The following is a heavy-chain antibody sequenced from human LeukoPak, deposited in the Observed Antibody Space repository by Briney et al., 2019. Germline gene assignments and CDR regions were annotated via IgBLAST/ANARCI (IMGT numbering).Heavy chain of an antibody. CDR2: ISSDGTRI. CDR1: AFTFSTYE. D-gene: IGHD6-19*01. CDR3: ARDGSGCHTY. J-gene: IGHJ4*02. V-gene: IGHV3-48*03. Sequence: PGGSLRLSCAASAFTFSTYEMDWVSQAPGMGLGWVLYISSDGTRIYYADSVKGRFTISRDNANNSLYLQMNSLRAEDTAVYYCARDGSGCHTYWGQGTLVTVSS.